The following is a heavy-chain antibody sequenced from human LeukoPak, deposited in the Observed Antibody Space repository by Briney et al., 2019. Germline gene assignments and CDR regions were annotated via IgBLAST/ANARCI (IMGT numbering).Heavy chain of an antibody. Sequence: SETLSLTCTVSGGSISSGGYYWSWIRQHPGKGLEWIGYIYYSGSTYYNPSLKSRVTISVDTSKNQFSLKLSSVTAADTAVYYCARDPTMPYLGGMDVWGQGTTVTVSS. CDR1: GGSISSGGYY. CDR3: ARDPTMPYLGGMDV. J-gene: IGHJ6*02. V-gene: IGHV4-31*03. CDR2: IYYSGST. D-gene: IGHD7-27*01.